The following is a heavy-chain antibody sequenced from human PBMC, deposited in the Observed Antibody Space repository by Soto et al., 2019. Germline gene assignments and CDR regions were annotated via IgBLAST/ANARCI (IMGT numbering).Heavy chain of an antibody. V-gene: IGHV3-48*02. CDR1: GFTFSSYS. CDR2: ISSGSKTI. Sequence: GGSLRLSCAASGFTFSSYSVNWVGQAPGKGLEWVSYISSGSKTIYYADSVKGRFTVSRDNAKNSQYLQMNSLRDEDTAVYYCAREDILGVRSFDYWGQGTLVTVSS. CDR3: AREDILGVRSFDY. D-gene: IGHD3-9*01. J-gene: IGHJ4*02.